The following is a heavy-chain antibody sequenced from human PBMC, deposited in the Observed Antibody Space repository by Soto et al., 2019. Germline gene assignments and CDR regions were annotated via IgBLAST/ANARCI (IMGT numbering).Heavy chain of an antibody. Sequence: SETLSLTCTVSGGSISSRRNYWGWIRQPPGKGLEWIGTIFYSGSTYYNPSLKSRVTISVDTSKNQFSLKLSSVTAADTAVYYCARGEKYYYGSGSYYNSCWFDPWGQGTLVTVSS. V-gene: IGHV4-39*07. CDR2: IFYSGST. CDR1: GGSISSRRNY. CDR3: ARGEKYYYGSGSYYNSCWFDP. D-gene: IGHD3-10*01. J-gene: IGHJ5*02.